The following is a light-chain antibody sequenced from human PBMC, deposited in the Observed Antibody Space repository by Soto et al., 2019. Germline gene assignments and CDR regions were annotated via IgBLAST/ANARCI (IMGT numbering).Light chain of an antibody. CDR1: QGVSSN. J-gene: IGKJ4*01. CDR3: QQYNNWPLT. CDR2: GAS. V-gene: IGKV3-15*01. Sequence: EIVMTQSPATLSVSPGERATLSCRASQGVSSNLAWYQQKPGQAPRLPIYGASTRATGIPARFSGSGSGTEFTLTISSLQSEDFAVYYCQQYNNWPLTFGGGTKVDIK.